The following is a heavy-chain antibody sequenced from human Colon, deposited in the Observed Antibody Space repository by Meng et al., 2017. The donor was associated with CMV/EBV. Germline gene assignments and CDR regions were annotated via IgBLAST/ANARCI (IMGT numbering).Heavy chain of an antibody. CDR3: AREAGPFFGVIVYDS. CDR2: INQSGST. V-gene: IGHV4-34*01. D-gene: IGHD3-3*01. J-gene: IGHJ4*02. Sequence: VQLPHRAHGLLKTSETLSLTCGVSGGSLSGYYWTWIRQSPGKGLEWIGEINQSGSTNYNPSLKSRVTVSVDTSKNQFSLRVTSVTAADSALYYCAREAGPFFGVIVYDSWGQGTLVTVSS. CDR1: GGSLSGYY.